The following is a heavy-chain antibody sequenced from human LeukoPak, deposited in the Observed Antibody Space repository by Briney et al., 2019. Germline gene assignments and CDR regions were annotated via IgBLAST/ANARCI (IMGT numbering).Heavy chain of an antibody. V-gene: IGHV3-23*01. CDR1: GFNLYNYA. CDR2: VRDTGDPT. Sequence: PGGSLRLSCAASGFNLYNYAMTWVRQAPGKGLEWVSTVRDTGDPTYYADSVRGRFTISRDNSKNALYLQMSSLRAEDTAVYYCTRGLVTTPFDYWGQGTLVTVSS. CDR3: TRGLVTTPFDY. J-gene: IGHJ4*02. D-gene: IGHD5-12*01.